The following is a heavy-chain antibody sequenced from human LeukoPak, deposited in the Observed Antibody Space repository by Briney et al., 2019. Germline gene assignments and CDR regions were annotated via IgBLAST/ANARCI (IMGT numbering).Heavy chain of an antibody. J-gene: IGHJ4*02. CDR2: FDPEDGET. V-gene: IGHV1-24*01. CDR1: GYTLTELS. D-gene: IGHD3-10*01. CDR3: ATFEGYYYGSGSYYTPGY. Sequence: ASVKVSCKVSGYTLTELSMHWVRQAPGKGLEWMGGFDPEDGETIYAQKFQGRVTVTEDTSTDTAYMELSSLRSEDTAVYYCATFEGYYYGSGSYYTPGYWGQGTLVTVSS.